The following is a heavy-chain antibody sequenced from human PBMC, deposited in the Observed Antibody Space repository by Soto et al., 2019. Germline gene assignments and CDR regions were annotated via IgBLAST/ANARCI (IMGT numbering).Heavy chain of an antibody. J-gene: IGHJ4*02. CDR1: GYIFTSHV. CDR2: VTGGNGDT. V-gene: IGHV1-3*01. CDR3: ARDSGVRGPSGDLDY. D-gene: IGHD3-10*02. Sequence: ASVKVSCKASGYIFTSHVVHWVRQAPGQRLEWMGWVTGGNGDTKYSQKFQGRVTITRDISATTAYMELSRLTSEDRAIYYCARDSGVRGPSGDLDYWGQGTLVTVSS.